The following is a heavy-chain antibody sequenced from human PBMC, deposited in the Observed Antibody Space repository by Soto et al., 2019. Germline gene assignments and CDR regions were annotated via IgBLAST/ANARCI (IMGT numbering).Heavy chain of an antibody. CDR2: ISSSGSTI. Sequence: SLRLSCAASGFTFSSYEMNWVRQAPGKGLEWVSYISSSGSTIYYADSVKGRFTISRDNAKNSLYLQMNSLRAEDTAVYYCARVGYSSGWYGSLYYWGQGTLVTVSS. D-gene: IGHD6-19*01. CDR3: ARVGYSSGWYGSLYY. J-gene: IGHJ4*02. CDR1: GFTFSSYE. V-gene: IGHV3-48*03.